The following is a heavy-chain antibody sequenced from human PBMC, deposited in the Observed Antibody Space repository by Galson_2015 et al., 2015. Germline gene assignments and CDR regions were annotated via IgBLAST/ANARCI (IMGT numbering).Heavy chain of an antibody. D-gene: IGHD3-10*01. J-gene: IGHJ4*02. V-gene: IGHV1-2*06. Sequence: SVKVSCKASGYTFTAYYIHWVRQAPGQGLEWMGRINPNSGDTDYAQKFQGRVTMTRDTSISTAYMDLSRLRSDGTAVYYCARGGGQTYYRSGHFDYWGQGTLVTVSS. CDR2: INPNSGDT. CDR1: GYTFTAYY. CDR3: ARGGGQTYYRSGHFDY.